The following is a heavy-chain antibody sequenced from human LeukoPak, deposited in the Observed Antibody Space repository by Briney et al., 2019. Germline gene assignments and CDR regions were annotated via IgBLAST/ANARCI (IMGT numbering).Heavy chain of an antibody. CDR2: IYPGDSDT. J-gene: IGHJ4*02. CDR1: GYSFTSYW. Sequence: LGESLKISCKGSGYSFTSYWIGWVRQMPGKGLEWMGIIYPGDSDTRYSPSFQGQVTISADKSISTAYLQWSSLKASDTAVYYCARPAGDSSGYYYFDYWGQGTLVTASS. CDR3: ARPAGDSSGYYYFDY. V-gene: IGHV5-51*01. D-gene: IGHD3-22*01.